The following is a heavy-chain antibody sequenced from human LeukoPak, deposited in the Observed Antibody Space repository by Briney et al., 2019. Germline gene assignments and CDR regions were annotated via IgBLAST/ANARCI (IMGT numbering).Heavy chain of an antibody. Sequence: EASVKVSCKASGYTFTGCYMHWVRQAPGQGLEWMGWINPNSGGTNYAQKFQGRVTMTRDTSISTAYMELSRLRSDDTAVYYCARDASNYDSSGYYWGGYWGQGTLVTVSS. D-gene: IGHD3-22*01. CDR1: GYTFTGCY. J-gene: IGHJ4*02. CDR2: INPNSGGT. V-gene: IGHV1-2*02. CDR3: ARDASNYDSSGYYWGGY.